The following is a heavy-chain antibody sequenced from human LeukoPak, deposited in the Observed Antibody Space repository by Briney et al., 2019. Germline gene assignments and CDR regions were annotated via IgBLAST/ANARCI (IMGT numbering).Heavy chain of an antibody. CDR1: GFTFSSYS. J-gene: IGHJ6*02. CDR3: ARGDCSSTSCYGYYYYYGMDV. D-gene: IGHD2-2*01. CDR2: ISSSSSTI. Sequence: GGSLRLSCAASGFTFSSYSMNWVRQAPGKGLEWVSYISSSSSTIYYADSVKGRFTISRDNAKNSLYLQMNSLRAEDTAVYYCARGDCSSTSCYGYYYYYGMDVWGQGTTVTVSS. V-gene: IGHV3-48*04.